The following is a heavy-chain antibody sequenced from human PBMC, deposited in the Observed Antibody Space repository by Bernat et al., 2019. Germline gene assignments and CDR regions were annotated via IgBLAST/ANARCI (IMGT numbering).Heavy chain of an antibody. V-gene: IGHV4-39*01. J-gene: IGHJ1*01. D-gene: IGHD4-17*01. CDR1: VGSISSSSYY. Sequence: QLQLQESGPGLVKPSETLSLICTVSVGSISSSSYYWGWIRQPPGKGLEWIGSIYYSGSTYYTPSRKSRVTISVDTSKNNFSLKLSSVTAADTAVYYCARQHYVDYVMQYFQHWGQGTLVTVSS. CDR2: IYYSGST. CDR3: ARQHYVDYVMQYFQH.